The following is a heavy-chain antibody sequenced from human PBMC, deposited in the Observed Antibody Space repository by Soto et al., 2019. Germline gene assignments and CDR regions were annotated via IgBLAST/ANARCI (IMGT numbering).Heavy chain of an antibody. J-gene: IGHJ4*02. CDR1: EITFSAYA. D-gene: IGHD6-13*01. CDR2: ISDNTLST. CDR3: AKVGFEAAAGNFFDY. V-gene: IGHV3-23*01. Sequence: GGSLRLSCAASEITFSAYAMGWVRQTPGKGLEWVSGISDNTLSTYYADSVKGRFTISRDNSKNTLYLQMNSLRAEDTAVYYCAKVGFEAAAGNFFDYWGQGTLVTVSS.